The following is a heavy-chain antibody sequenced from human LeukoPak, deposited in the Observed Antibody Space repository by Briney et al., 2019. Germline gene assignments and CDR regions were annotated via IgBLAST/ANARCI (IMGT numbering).Heavy chain of an antibody. CDR3: ARFRDGSRPFDI. CDR1: GGSISSGGYY. V-gene: IGHV4-31*03. CDR2: IYYSGNT. J-gene: IGHJ3*02. Sequence: PSETLSLTCTVSGGSISSGGYYWNWIRHLPGKGLEWIGYIYYSGNTYYNPSLKSRITISLDTSENQFSLKLSSVTAADMAVYYCARFRDGSRPFDIWGQGTMATVSS. D-gene: IGHD5-24*01.